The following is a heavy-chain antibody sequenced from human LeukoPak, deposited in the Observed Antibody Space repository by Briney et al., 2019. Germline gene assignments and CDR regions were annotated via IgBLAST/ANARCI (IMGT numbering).Heavy chain of an antibody. Sequence: SETLSLTCAVYGGSFSGYYWSWIRQPPGKGLEWIGEINHSGSTNYNPSLKSRVTISVDTSKNQFSLKLSSVTAADTAVYYCARRSWLAYSYYYGMDVWGQGTTVTVSS. CDR1: GGSFSGYY. V-gene: IGHV4-34*01. J-gene: IGHJ6*02. D-gene: IGHD6-19*01. CDR3: ARRSWLAYSYYYGMDV. CDR2: INHSGST.